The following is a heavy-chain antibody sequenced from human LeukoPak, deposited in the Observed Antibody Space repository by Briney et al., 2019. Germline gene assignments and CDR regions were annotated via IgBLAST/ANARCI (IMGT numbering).Heavy chain of an antibody. CDR3: ARGYCSGGSCYLTSVGAFDI. D-gene: IGHD2-15*01. Sequence: GGSLRLSCAASGFIFSSYDMHWVRQATGKGLEWVSAIGTAGDTYYPGSVKGRFTISRENAKNSLYLQMNSLRAGDTAVYYCARGYCSGGSCYLTSVGAFDIWGQGTMVTVSS. CDR2: IGTAGDT. CDR1: GFIFSSYD. V-gene: IGHV3-13*01. J-gene: IGHJ3*02.